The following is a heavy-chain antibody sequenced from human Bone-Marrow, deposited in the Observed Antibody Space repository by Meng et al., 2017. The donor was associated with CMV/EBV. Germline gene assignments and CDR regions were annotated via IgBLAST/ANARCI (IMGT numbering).Heavy chain of an antibody. D-gene: IGHD1-14*01. CDR1: GFSFSDYY. V-gene: IGHV3-11*04. CDR3: AREPASRNFDY. J-gene: IGHJ4*02. CDR2: ISSSGSAI. Sequence: GESLKISCAASGFSFSDYYMSWIRQAPGKGLEWVSYISSSGSAIYYTDSVKGRFTISRDNAKNSLYLQMNSLRAEDTAVYYCAREPASRNFDYWGQGTLVTASS.